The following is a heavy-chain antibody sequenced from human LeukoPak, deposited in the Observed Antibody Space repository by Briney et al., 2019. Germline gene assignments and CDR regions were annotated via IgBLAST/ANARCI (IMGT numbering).Heavy chain of an antibody. CDR2: ISGYNGNT. J-gene: IGHJ3*02. Sequence: GASVKVSCKASGYTFTSYGITWVRQAPGQGLEWMGWISGYNGNTNYAQNFQGRVTMTTDTSTSTAYMELRSLRSDDTAVYYCARATKLNYAFDIWGQGTMVTVSS. D-gene: IGHD1-7*01. V-gene: IGHV1-18*01. CDR1: GYTFTSYG. CDR3: ARATKLNYAFDI.